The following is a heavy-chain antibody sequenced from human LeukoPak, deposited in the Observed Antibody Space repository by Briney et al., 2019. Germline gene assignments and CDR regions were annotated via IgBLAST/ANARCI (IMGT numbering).Heavy chain of an antibody. CDR1: GFSLSTSGLA. Sequence: SGPTLVKPTQTLTLTCTFSGFSLSTSGLAVGWIRQPPGQALEWLALIYWNDDKRYSPSLKSRLTITKDTSKNQVVLTMTTMDPVDTATYYCARLLDSGLHWRIQLWSSFDYWGQGTLVTVPS. J-gene: IGHJ4*02. CDR3: ARLLDSGLHWRIQLWSSFDY. V-gene: IGHV2-5*01. D-gene: IGHD5-18*01. CDR2: IYWNDDK.